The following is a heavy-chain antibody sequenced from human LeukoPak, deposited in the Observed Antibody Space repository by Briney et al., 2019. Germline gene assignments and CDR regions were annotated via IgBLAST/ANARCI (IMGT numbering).Heavy chain of an antibody. V-gene: IGHV4-59*01. CDR2: IYYSGST. Sequence: SETLSLTCSVSGGSISSDYWSWVRQPPGKGLEWIAYIYYSGSTIYNPSLKSRVTIPVDTSKNQFSLRLSSVTAADTAVYYCAGETYYYGMDVWGQGTTVTVSS. CDR3: AGETYYYGMDV. J-gene: IGHJ6*02. CDR1: GGSISSDY.